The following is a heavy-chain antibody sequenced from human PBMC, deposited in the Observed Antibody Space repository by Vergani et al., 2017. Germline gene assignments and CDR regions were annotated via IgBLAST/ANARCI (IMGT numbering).Heavy chain of an antibody. J-gene: IGHJ4*02. V-gene: IGHV5-51*01. CDR1: GYRFSDYK. CDR2: ISPGGSYI. CDR3: TRHVPCGDGACLHFDH. D-gene: IGHD2-21*01. Sequence: EVQLAQSGAEVKKPGESLKISCQGFGYRFSDYKLAWVRHMPGKGLEWVGIISPGGSYIRYSPSFQGQVTMSADESITTAYLQWRSLKASDTAIYYCTRHVPCGDGACLHFDHWGQGTQVTVSS.